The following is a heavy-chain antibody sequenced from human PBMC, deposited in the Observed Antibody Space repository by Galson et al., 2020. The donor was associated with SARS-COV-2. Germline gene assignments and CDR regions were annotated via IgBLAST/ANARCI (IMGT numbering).Heavy chain of an antibody. V-gene: IGHV4-34*01. D-gene: IGHD2-21*01. Sequence: SETLSLTCAVYGESFNGHYWSWLRQPPGKRLEWLGEINPTGRIHYSPSLQSRITISADTSKNQFSLKLTSVTAADTAVYFCARGQRQVNKVLMIVSSGAFYFDSWGQGTLVTVSS. J-gene: IGHJ4*02. CDR3: ARGQRQVNKVLMIVSSGAFYFDS. CDR2: INPTGRI. CDR1: GESFNGHY.